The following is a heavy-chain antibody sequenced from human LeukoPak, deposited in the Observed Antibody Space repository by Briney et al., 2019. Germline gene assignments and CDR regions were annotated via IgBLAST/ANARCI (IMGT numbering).Heavy chain of an antibody. J-gene: IGHJ3*02. Sequence: SETLSLTCTVSGGSISSYYWSWIRQPPGKGLEWIGYIYYSGSTNYNPSLKSRVTISVDTSKNQFSLKLSSVTAADTAVYYCARGLFFWGSGSYFGTFDIWGQGTMVTVSS. CDR3: ARGLFFWGSGSYFGTFDI. CDR1: GGSISSYY. V-gene: IGHV4-59*08. CDR2: IYYSGST. D-gene: IGHD1-26*01.